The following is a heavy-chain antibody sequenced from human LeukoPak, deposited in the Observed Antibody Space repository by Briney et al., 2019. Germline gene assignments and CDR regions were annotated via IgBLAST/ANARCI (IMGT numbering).Heavy chain of an antibody. D-gene: IGHD3-16*02. CDR1: GFTFSNAW. J-gene: IGHJ4*02. Sequence: GGSLRLSCAASGFTFSNAWMSWVRQAPGKGLEWVGRIKSKTDGGTTDYAAPVKGRFTISRDDSENTLYLQMNSLKTEDTAVYYCTTESPRYYDYVWGSYRLSNDYWGQGTLVTVSS. CDR2: IKSKTDGGTT. V-gene: IGHV3-15*01. CDR3: TTESPRYYDYVWGSYRLSNDY.